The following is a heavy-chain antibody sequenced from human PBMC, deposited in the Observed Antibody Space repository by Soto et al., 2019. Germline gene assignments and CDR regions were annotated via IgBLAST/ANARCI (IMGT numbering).Heavy chain of an antibody. V-gene: IGHV3-30-3*01. Sequence: QVQLVESGGGVVQPGRSLRLSCAASGFTFSSYAMHWVRQAPGKGLEWVAVISYDGSNKYYADSVKGRFTISRDNSKNTLYLQMNSLRAEDTAVYYCARDESHSGTMDYWGQGTLVTVSS. CDR1: GFTFSSYA. J-gene: IGHJ4*02. CDR3: ARDESHSGTMDY. CDR2: ISYDGSNK. D-gene: IGHD1-26*01.